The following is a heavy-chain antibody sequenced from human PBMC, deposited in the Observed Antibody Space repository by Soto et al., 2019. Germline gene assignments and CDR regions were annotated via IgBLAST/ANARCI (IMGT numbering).Heavy chain of an antibody. Sequence: PSETLSLTCAVSGSSISSYYWSWVRQPPGKGLEWIGYIYYTGSTNYNPSLKSRVTLSIDTSKNQSSLKLRSVTAADTAVYYCARMYGDYFYVWGKGTTVTVSS. CDR1: GSSISSYY. CDR2: IYYTGST. D-gene: IGHD4-17*01. J-gene: IGHJ6*04. CDR3: ARMYGDYFYV. V-gene: IGHV4-59*08.